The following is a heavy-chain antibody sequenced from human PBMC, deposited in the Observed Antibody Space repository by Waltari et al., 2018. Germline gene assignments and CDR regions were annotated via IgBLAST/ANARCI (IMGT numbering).Heavy chain of an antibody. Sequence: QVQLQESGPGLVKPSETLSLTCTVSGYSISSGYYWGWIRQPPGKGLEWIGSIYQSGSTYYNPSLKSRVTISVDTSKNQFSLKLSSVTAADTAVYYCARPFCGGDCYDAFDIWGQGTMVTVSS. CDR2: IYQSGST. D-gene: IGHD2-21*01. CDR3: ARPFCGGDCYDAFDI. V-gene: IGHV4-38-2*02. CDR1: GYSISSGYY. J-gene: IGHJ3*02.